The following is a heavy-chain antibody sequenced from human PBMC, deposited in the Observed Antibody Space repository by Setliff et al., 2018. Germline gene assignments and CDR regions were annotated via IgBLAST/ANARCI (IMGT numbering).Heavy chain of an antibody. CDR3: RLWSHNYRNDY. CDR2: ISYSGGV. V-gene: IGHV4-39*07. Sequence: PSETLSLTCSLSGVTIGGNNYYYWAWIRQPPGKGLEWIGTISYSGGVFYNPSLKSRVAISADTSRIQFSLKLRSVTAADTAVYYCRLWSHNYRNDYWGQGTVVTVSS. D-gene: IGHD3-16*01. J-gene: IGHJ4*02. CDR1: GVTIGGNNYYY.